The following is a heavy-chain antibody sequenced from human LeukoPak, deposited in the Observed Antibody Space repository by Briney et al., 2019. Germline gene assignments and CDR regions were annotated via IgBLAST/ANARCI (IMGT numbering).Heavy chain of an antibody. Sequence: GGSLRLSCAASGFTFSSYVMSWVRQAPGRGLEWVSNIGGSVGSMFYAASVKGRFAISRDNSKKTLFLQMNNLRVEDTAVYYCAKRGNSWDLFDYWGQGTLVTVSS. J-gene: IGHJ4*02. CDR3: AKRGNSWDLFDY. CDR1: GFTFSSYV. V-gene: IGHV3-23*01. D-gene: IGHD6-13*01. CDR2: IGGSVGSM.